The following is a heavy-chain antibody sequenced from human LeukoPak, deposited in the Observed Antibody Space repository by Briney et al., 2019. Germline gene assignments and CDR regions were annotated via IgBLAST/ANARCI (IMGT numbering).Heavy chain of an antibody. CDR1: GFTVSSNY. V-gene: IGHV3-66*01. J-gene: IGHJ4*02. CDR3: TRWLSH. Sequence: GRSLRLSCAASGFTVSSNYMTWVRQAPGKGLEWVSVIYSGGTTSYADSVKGRFTISRDDSKNTLYLQMNSLRDEDTAVYYYTRWLSHWGQGTLVTVSS. CDR2: IYSGGTT. D-gene: IGHD3-10*01.